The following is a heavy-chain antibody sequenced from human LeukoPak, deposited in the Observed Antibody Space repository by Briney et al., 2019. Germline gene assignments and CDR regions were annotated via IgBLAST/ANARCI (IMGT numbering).Heavy chain of an antibody. CDR3: ARDRVVVAAQGLDY. D-gene: IGHD2-15*01. CDR1: GFTFSSYA. Sequence: GGSLRLSCAASGFTFSSYAMHWVRKAPGKGLEWVAVISYDGSNKYYADSVKGRFTISRDNSKNTLYLQMNSLRAEDTAVYYCARDRVVVAAQGLDYWGQGTLVTVSS. CDR2: ISYDGSNK. V-gene: IGHV3-30*04. J-gene: IGHJ4*02.